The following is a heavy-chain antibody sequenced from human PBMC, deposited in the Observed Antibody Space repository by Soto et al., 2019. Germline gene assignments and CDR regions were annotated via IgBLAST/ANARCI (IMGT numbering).Heavy chain of an antibody. CDR1: GGTFSSYT. CDR2: IIPILGIA. CDR3: ARGHNSGYSYGLGY. V-gene: IGHV1-69*02. D-gene: IGHD5-18*01. J-gene: IGHJ4*02. Sequence: QVQLVQSGAEVKKPGSSVKVSCKASGGTFSSYTISWVRQAPGQGLEWMGRIIPILGIANYAQKFEGRVSITADKSTSTAYMELSSLRSEDTAVYYCARGHNSGYSYGLGYWGQGTLVTVSS.